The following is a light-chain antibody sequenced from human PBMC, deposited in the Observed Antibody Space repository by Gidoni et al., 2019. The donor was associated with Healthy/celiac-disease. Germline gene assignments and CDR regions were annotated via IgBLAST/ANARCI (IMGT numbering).Light chain of an antibody. CDR2: GAS. CDR3: QQYYNWPRT. J-gene: IGKJ1*01. Sequence: EIVMTQSPATLSVSPGERATLSCRASQSVSSNLAWYQQKPGQAPRLLIYGASTRATGIPARFSGSGSGTDFTLTISSLQSEDFTVYYCQQYYNWPRTFGQGTKVEIK. CDR1: QSVSSN. V-gene: IGKV3-15*01.